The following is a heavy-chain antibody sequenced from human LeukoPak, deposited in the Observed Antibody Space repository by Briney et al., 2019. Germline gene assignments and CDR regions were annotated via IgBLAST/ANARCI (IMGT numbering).Heavy chain of an antibody. J-gene: IGHJ3*02. CDR2: ISNDLTTI. D-gene: IGHD6-13*01. Sequence: GGSLRLSCAASGFTFSDYRMNWVRQAPGKGLEWISYISNDLTTIHYAASVKGRFTISRDNARNSLYLQMDSLRAEDTAVYYCASFGSSSWYANAFDIWGQGTMVTVSS. CDR3: ASFGSSSWYANAFDI. CDR1: GFTFSDYR. V-gene: IGHV3-48*04.